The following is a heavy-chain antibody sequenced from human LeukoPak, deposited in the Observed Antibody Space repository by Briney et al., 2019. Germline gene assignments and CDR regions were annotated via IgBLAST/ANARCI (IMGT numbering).Heavy chain of an antibody. J-gene: IGHJ4*02. Sequence: GGSLRLSCAASGFSFSSYAMTWARPAPVKGLEWVSAISGDGTRTYYADSVKGRFTISRDNSKNTLYLEMSSLRVEDTAIYYCAKWPEGAMDYFDYWGQGTLVTVSS. D-gene: IGHD3-16*01. CDR1: GFSFSSYA. V-gene: IGHV3-23*01. CDR3: AKWPEGAMDYFDY. CDR2: ISGDGTRT.